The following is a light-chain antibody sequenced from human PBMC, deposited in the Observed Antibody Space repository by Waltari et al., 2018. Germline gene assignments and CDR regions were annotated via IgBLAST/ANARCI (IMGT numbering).Light chain of an antibody. V-gene: IGKV1-39*01. CDR3: QQTYSAPLS. J-gene: IGKJ4*01. CDR2: AAS. Sequence: IQMTQSPSSLSASVGDRVPITCRASQSVGNSLNWYQQRPGQAPQVLIYAASTLQSGVPSRFSGSGSGTDFTLTISSLQPEDLSIYYCQQTYSAPLSFGGGTKVEMK. CDR1: QSVGNS.